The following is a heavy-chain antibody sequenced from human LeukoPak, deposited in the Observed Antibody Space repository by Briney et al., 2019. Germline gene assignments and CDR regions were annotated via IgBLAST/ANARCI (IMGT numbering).Heavy chain of an antibody. V-gene: IGHV3-30*18. D-gene: IGHD3-22*01. Sequence: GGSLRLSCAASGFTFSSFGIHWVRQAPGKGLEWVALISYGGSNQYYADSVKGRFTISRDNSKNTLYLQMNSLRAEDTAAYYCAKGYYYDSSGYYQHFDHWGQGTLVTVSS. CDR3: AKGYYYDSSGYYQHFDH. CDR1: GFTFSSFG. J-gene: IGHJ4*02. CDR2: ISYGGSNQ.